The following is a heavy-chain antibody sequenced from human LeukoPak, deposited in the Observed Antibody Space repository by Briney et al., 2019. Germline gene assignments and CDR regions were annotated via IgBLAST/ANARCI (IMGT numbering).Heavy chain of an antibody. D-gene: IGHD2-15*01. CDR2: ITAGGGTT. V-gene: IGHV3-23*01. Sequence: PGGSLRLSCAASGFTFSSYAMTWVRQAPGKGPEWVSSITAGGGTTYYAESVKGRFTISRDNSKTTLYVQMNSLRAEDTAVYYCAKNNGGSGYSAADYWGQGTLVIVS. CDR1: GFTFSSYA. J-gene: IGHJ4*02. CDR3: AKNNGGSGYSAADY.